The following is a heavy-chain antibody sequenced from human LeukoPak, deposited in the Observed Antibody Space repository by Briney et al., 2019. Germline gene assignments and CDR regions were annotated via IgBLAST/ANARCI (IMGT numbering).Heavy chain of an antibody. CDR2: IYYSGST. V-gene: IGHV4-30-4*01. J-gene: IGHJ4*02. CDR3: ARIDILTGYPFDY. Sequence: PSETLSLTCTVSGGTISSGDYYWSWIRPPQGKGLEWIGYIYYSGSTYYNPSLKSRVTISVDTSKNQFSLKLSSVTAADTAVYYCARIDILTGYPFDYWGQGTLVTVSS. D-gene: IGHD3-9*01. CDR1: GGTISSGDYY.